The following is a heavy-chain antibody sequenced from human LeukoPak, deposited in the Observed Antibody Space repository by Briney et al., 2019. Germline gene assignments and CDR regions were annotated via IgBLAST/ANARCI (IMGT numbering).Heavy chain of an antibody. V-gene: IGHV3-23*01. Sequence: GRSLRLSCAASGFTFSSYAMSWVRQAPGKGLEWVSAISGSGGSTYYADSVKGRFTISRDNSKNTLYLQMNSLRAEDTAVYYCAKDLGDSGSYYGDYYFDYWGQGTLVTVSS. CDR2: ISGSGGST. CDR1: GFTFSSYA. CDR3: AKDLGDSGSYYGDYYFDY. J-gene: IGHJ4*02. D-gene: IGHD1-26*01.